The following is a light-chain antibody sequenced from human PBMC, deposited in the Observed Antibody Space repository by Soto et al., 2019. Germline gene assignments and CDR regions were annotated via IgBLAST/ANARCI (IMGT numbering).Light chain of an antibody. J-gene: IGKJ5*01. V-gene: IGKV1-12*01. CDR1: QGISSW. CDR2: AAS. Sequence: EIHMTQSPSPPSKSLVHKVTVNCXASQGISSWLAWYQKKPGKAPKLLIYAASSLQSGVPSRFSGRGSGTDFTLTISTLQPEDCAIYFCQQANSFPITFGQGTRLEI. CDR3: QQANSFPIT.